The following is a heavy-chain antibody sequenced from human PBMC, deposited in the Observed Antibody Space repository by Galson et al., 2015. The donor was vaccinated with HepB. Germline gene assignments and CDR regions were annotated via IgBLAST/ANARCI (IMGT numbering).Heavy chain of an antibody. V-gene: IGHV3-30-3*01. D-gene: IGHD3-10*01. Sequence: SLRLSRAASGFTFRLSAIHWVRQTPGEGLEWVAVISDDGSTKFYTDSVKVRFTISRDNSRSTLYLQMSSLRPEDTAIYYCARDGGSRGGFDYWGQGALVTVSS. CDR3: ARDGGSRGGFDY. J-gene: IGHJ4*02. CDR2: ISDDGSTK. CDR1: GFTFRLSA.